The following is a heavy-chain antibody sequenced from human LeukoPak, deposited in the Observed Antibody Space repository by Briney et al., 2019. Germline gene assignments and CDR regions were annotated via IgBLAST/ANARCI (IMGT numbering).Heavy chain of an antibody. D-gene: IGHD3-16*02. Sequence: GGSLRLSCAASGFTFSSYTMSWVRQAPGKGLEWVANIKQDGSEKYYVDSVKGRFTISRDNAKNSLYLQMNSLRAEDTAVYYCATVRGNYVWGSYRPYYFDYWGQGTLVTVSS. J-gene: IGHJ4*02. CDR1: GFTFSSYT. CDR2: IKQDGSEK. CDR3: ATVRGNYVWGSYRPYYFDY. V-gene: IGHV3-7*03.